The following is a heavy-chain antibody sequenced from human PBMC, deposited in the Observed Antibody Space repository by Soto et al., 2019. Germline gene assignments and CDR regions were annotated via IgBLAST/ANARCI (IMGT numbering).Heavy chain of an antibody. D-gene: IGHD5-18*01. CDR2: IIPIFGTA. Sequence: SVKVSCKASGGTFSSYAISWVRQAPGQGLEWMGGIIPIFGTANYAQKFQGRVTITADESTSTAYMELSSLRSEDTAVYYCARNDVDTAMAYYYYGMDVWGQGTTVTVSS. J-gene: IGHJ6*02. V-gene: IGHV1-69*13. CDR1: GGTFSSYA. CDR3: ARNDVDTAMAYYYYGMDV.